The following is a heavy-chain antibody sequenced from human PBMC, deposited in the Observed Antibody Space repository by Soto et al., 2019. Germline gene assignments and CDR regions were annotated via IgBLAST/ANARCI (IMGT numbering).Heavy chain of an antibody. V-gene: IGHV1-24*01. CDR1: GYTLTELS. Sequence: ASVKVSCKASGYTLTELSMHCVRQAPGKGLEWMGGFDPEDGETIYAQKFQGRVTMTEDTSTDTAYMELSSLRSEDTAVYYCATVLNNWFDPWGQGTLVTVSS. CDR2: FDPEDGET. CDR3: ATVLNNWFDP. J-gene: IGHJ5*02.